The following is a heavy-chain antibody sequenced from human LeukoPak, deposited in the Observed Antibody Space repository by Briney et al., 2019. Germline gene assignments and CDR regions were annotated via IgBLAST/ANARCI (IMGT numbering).Heavy chain of an antibody. D-gene: IGHD5-24*01. Sequence: GRSLRLSCVASGFSFGTYSMHWARQVPGKGLEWVAVIWYDGSNEDYADSVKGRFTISKDNSKNTLYLQMNSLRAEDTAVYYCALIGRWLQLLDYWGQGTLVTVSS. CDR3: ALIGRWLQLLDY. V-gene: IGHV3-33*01. CDR2: IWYDGSNE. CDR1: GFSFGTYS. J-gene: IGHJ4*02.